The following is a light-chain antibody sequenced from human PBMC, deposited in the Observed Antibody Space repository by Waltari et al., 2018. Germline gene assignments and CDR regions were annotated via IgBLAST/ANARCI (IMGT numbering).Light chain of an antibody. J-gene: IGKJ1*01. CDR3: MQGTHWPRT. CDR1: QSLVHSDGNTY. Sequence: VVMTQSPLSLPVTLGQPASISCKSSQSLVHSDGNTYLNWFQQRPGQSPRRLFYKVSDRDSGVPDRFSGSGSGTDFTLKISRVEVEDVGVYYCMQGTHWPRTFGQGTKVEIK. CDR2: KVS. V-gene: IGKV2-30*02.